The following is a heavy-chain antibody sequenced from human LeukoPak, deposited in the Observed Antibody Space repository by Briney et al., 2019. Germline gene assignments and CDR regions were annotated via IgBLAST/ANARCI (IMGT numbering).Heavy chain of an antibody. CDR1: GGSFSGYY. D-gene: IGHD3-3*01. Sequence: SETLSLTCAVYGGSFSGYYWSWIRQPPGKGLERIGYIYYSGSTNYNPSLKSRVTISVDTSKNQFSLKLSSVTAADTAVYYCARSSSITIFGVVTHNWFDPWGQGTLVTVSS. CDR2: IYYSGST. J-gene: IGHJ5*02. V-gene: IGHV4-59*01. CDR3: ARSSSITIFGVVTHNWFDP.